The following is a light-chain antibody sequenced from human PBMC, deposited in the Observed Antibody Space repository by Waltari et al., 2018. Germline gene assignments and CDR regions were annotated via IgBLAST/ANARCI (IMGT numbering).Light chain of an antibody. Sequence: EIVMTQSPATLSVSPGERATLSCRASQSLNTNLAWYQQKAGQAPRLLIYGASTRATGIPARFSVSGSGTEFTLTISSLQSEDFAVYYCQQYNSWPPYTFGQGTKLEIK. CDR2: GAS. CDR3: QQYNSWPPYT. V-gene: IGKV3-15*01. J-gene: IGKJ2*01. CDR1: QSLNTN.